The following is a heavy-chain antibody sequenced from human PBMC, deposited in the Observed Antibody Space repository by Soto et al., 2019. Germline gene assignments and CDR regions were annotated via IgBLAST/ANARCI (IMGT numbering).Heavy chain of an antibody. CDR3: AREGGGIEAAGAVNDAFDI. Sequence: ASVKVSCKASGYTLSGYYMHWVRQAPGQGLEWMGWFNPNSGDTNNAQKFQGWVTMTRDTSITTAYMELSRLKSDDTAVYYCAREGGGIEAAGAVNDAFDIWGQGTMVTVSS. J-gene: IGHJ3*02. V-gene: IGHV1-2*04. D-gene: IGHD6-13*01. CDR1: GYTLSGYY. CDR2: FNPNSGDT.